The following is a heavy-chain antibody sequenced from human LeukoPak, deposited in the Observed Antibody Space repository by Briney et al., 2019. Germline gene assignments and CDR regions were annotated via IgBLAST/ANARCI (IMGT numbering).Heavy chain of an antibody. CDR3: ASGGYCSGGSSYRGYFVY. V-gene: IGHV1-3*04. CDR1: GCAFTSYA. Sequence: ASVKVSCKAAGCAFTSYAMHWVRQAPGQRIEWMGRINTGNGNTKYSQKFQGRVTITRDTSASTAYMELSSLRSEDTAVYYCASGGYCSGGSSYRGYFVYWGQCTLVTVSS. D-gene: IGHD2-15*01. J-gene: IGHJ4*02. CDR2: INTGNGNT.